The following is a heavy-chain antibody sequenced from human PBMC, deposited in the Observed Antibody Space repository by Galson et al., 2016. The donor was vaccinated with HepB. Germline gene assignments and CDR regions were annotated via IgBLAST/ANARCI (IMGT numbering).Heavy chain of an antibody. CDR3: ATSNGWFDS. CDR2: INPNGSIT. Sequence: SVKVSCKASGNTFTTSYMHWMRQAPGQGLDWMGIINPNGSITNYAQKFQGRFTMTTDTATTTLYMELSGLSSDDTVMYYCATSNGWFDSWGQGTLITVS. V-gene: IGHV1-46*01. J-gene: IGHJ5*01. D-gene: IGHD2-8*01. CDR1: GNTFTTSY.